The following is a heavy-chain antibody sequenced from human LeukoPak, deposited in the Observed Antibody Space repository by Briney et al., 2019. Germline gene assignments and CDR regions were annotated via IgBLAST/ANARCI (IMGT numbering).Heavy chain of an antibody. CDR1: GGSISSYY. D-gene: IGHD1-26*01. J-gene: IGHJ4*02. Sequence: ASETLSLTCTVSGGSISSYYWSWIRQPAGKGLEWIGSIYHSGSTYYNPSLKSRVTISVDTSKNQFSLKLSSVTAADTAVYYCARMAYSGSYYFDYWGQGTLVTVSS. V-gene: IGHV4-4*07. CDR2: IYHSGST. CDR3: ARMAYSGSYYFDY.